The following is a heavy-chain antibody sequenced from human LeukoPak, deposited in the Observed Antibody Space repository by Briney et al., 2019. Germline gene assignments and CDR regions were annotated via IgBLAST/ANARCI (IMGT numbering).Heavy chain of an antibody. CDR2: INWNGGST. CDR3: AELGITMIGGV. D-gene: IGHD3-10*02. CDR1: GFTFDDYA. V-gene: IGHV3-20*04. Sequence: GGSLRLSCAASGFTFDDYAMSWVRQAPGKGLEWVSRINWNGGSTSYADSVKGRFTISRDNAKNSLYLQMSSLRAEDTAVYYCAELGITMIGGVWGKGTTVTISS. J-gene: IGHJ6*04.